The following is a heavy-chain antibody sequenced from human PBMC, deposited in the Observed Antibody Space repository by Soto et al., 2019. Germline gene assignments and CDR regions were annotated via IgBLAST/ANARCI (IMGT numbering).Heavy chain of an antibody. CDR1: GFTFSSYA. V-gene: IGHV3-23*01. CDR3: AKGTGYDSSGYFQHSFDY. CDR2: ISGSGGST. Sequence: GGSLRLSCAASGFTFSSYAMSWVRQAPGKGLEWVSAISGSGGSTYYADSVKGRCTISRDNFKNTLYLQMNSLRAEDTAVYYFAKGTGYDSSGYFQHSFDYWGQGTQVTVAS. J-gene: IGHJ4*02. D-gene: IGHD3-22*01.